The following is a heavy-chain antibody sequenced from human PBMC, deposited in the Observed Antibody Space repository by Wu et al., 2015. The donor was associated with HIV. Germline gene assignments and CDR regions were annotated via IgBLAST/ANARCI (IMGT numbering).Heavy chain of an antibody. Sequence: QVQLVQSGAEVKKPGASVKVSCKASGYTFIDYYMHWVRQAPGQGLEWMGWINDDTGDTRYAQKFEGRVTMTRDTSISTGYMELRRLTSDDLAVYFCVRRQNWNLNNYYFDYWGQGTLVTVSS. D-gene: IGHD1-1*01. CDR3: VRRQNWNLNNYYFDY. CDR2: INDDTGDT. V-gene: IGHV1-2*02. CDR1: GYTFIDYY. J-gene: IGHJ4*02.